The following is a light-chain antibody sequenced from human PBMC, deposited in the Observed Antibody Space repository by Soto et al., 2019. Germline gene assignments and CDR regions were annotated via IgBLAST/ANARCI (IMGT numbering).Light chain of an antibody. Sequence: EIVLTQSPATLSLSPGERATISCRARQIVSSYFAWYQQKPGQAPRLLIYDASNRATGIPARFSGSGSGTDFTLTIISLEPEDFAVYYCQQRSNWPPSFGPGTKVDIK. CDR1: QIVSSY. CDR3: QQRSNWPPS. J-gene: IGKJ3*01. V-gene: IGKV3-11*01. CDR2: DAS.